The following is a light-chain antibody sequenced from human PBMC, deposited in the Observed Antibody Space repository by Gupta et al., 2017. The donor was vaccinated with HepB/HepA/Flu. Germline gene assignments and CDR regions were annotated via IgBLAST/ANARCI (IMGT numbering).Light chain of an antibody. J-gene: IGKJ1*01. Sequence: DIVMTQSPLSLPVTPGESASISCRSSQSLLDSSGYNYLDWYLQKPGQSPQPLIFLGSNRASGVPDRFSGSGSGTDFTLRISRVEAEDVGVYYCRQGLKKPTFGQGTKVEIK. CDR1: QSLLDSSGYNY. V-gene: IGKV2-28*01. CDR2: LGS. CDR3: RQGLKKPT.